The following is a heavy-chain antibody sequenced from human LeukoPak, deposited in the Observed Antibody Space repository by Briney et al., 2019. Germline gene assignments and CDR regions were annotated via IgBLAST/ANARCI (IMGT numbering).Heavy chain of an antibody. D-gene: IGHD4-17*01. CDR2: LYYSGST. V-gene: IGHV4-59*01. Sequence: SETLSLICTVSGGSISSYYWSWIRQSPGRGLEWIGYLYYSGSTKYNPSLKSRVTISVDTSKNQFSLKLSSVTAADTAVYYCAIVSSAGDYVGWGQGTLVTVSS. CDR3: AIVSSAGDYVG. J-gene: IGHJ4*02. CDR1: GGSISSYY.